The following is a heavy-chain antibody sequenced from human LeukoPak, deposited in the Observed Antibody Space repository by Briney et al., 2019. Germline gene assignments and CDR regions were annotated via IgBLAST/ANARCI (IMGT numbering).Heavy chain of an antibody. Sequence: KSSETLSLTCAVYGGSFSGYYWSWIRQPPGKGLEWIGEINHSGSTNYNPSLKSRVTISVDTPKNQFSLKLSSVTAADTAVYYCARVRDFRIDYWGQGTLVTVSS. V-gene: IGHV4-34*01. J-gene: IGHJ4*02. CDR1: GGSFSGYY. D-gene: IGHD1-14*01. CDR3: ARVRDFRIDY. CDR2: INHSGST.